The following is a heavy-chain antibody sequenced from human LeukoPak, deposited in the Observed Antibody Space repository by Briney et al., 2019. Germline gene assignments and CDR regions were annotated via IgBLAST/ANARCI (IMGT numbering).Heavy chain of an antibody. Sequence: SETLSLTCTVSGGSISGYYWSWIRQPPGKGLELIGYIYSTGITDYNPSLKSRVTISVDTSKNQFSLKLSSVTAADTAVYYCARFIGSSGHYDYWGHGTLVTVPS. CDR3: ARFIGSSGHYDY. D-gene: IGHD3-22*01. V-gene: IGHV4-59*01. CDR2: IYSTGIT. CDR1: GGSISGYY. J-gene: IGHJ4*01.